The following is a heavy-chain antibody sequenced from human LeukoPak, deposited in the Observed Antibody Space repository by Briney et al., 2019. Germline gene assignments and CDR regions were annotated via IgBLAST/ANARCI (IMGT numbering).Heavy chain of an antibody. J-gene: IGHJ4*02. CDR1: GYTFTGYY. Sequence: AASVKVSCKASGYTFTGYYMHWVRQAPGQGLEWMGWINPNGGGTNYAQKFQGRVTMTRDTSISTAYMELSRLRSDDTAVYYCARDNPVAGADLFDYWGQGTLVTVSS. V-gene: IGHV1-2*02. CDR2: INPNGGGT. CDR3: ARDNPVAGADLFDY. D-gene: IGHD6-19*01.